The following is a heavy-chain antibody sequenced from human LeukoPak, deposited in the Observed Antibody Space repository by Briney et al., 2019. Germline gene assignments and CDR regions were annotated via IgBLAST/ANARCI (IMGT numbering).Heavy chain of an antibody. J-gene: IGHJ6*03. CDR3: VSHETPYYYIDV. Sequence: SETLSLTCTVSSHSITNNYFGWIRQSPGKGLEWIGSISQRQITYYSPSLRSRFTVSRETSNKQFSLRLTSVTAGDTAIYYCVSHETPYYYIDVWGKGTPVT. V-gene: IGHV4-38-2*02. CDR1: SHSITNNYF. CDR2: ISQRQIT.